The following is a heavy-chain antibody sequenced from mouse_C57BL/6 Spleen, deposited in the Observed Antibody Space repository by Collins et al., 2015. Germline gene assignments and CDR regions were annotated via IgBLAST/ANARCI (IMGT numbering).Heavy chain of an antibody. CDR1: GFTFSSYG. CDR2: INSNGGST. J-gene: IGHJ2*01. CDR3: ARGNGHYFDY. V-gene: IGHV5-6-3*01. Sequence: EVQLVSLGSLVQPGGSLKLSCAASGFTFSSYGMSWVRQTPDKRLELVATINSNGGSTYYPDSVKGRFTISRDNAKNTLYLQMSSLKSEDTAMYYCARGNGHYFDYWGQGTTLTVSS.